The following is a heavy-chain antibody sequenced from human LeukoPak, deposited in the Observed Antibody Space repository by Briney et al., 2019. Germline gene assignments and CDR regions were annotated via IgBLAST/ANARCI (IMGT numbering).Heavy chain of an antibody. CDR1: GFSFVDYG. Sequence: GGSLRLSCAASGFSFVDYGMHWVRQRPGKGLEWVSLISWDGDRDYYAESLKGRFIISRDNTKNALYLQMNSLRGDDSAVYFCAKDTADGNGWYRRYMDVWGKGTTVTVSS. CDR3: AKDTADGNGWYRRYMDV. D-gene: IGHD6-19*01. V-gene: IGHV3-43D*03. J-gene: IGHJ6*03. CDR2: ISWDGDRD.